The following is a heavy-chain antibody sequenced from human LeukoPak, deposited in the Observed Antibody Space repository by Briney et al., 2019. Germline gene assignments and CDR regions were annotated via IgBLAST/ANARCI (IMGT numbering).Heavy chain of an antibody. D-gene: IGHD6-6*01. CDR2: INWNGGSI. Sequence: GGSLRLSCAASGFTFDDYGMSWVRQAPGKGLEWVSGINWNGGSIGYADSVKGRFTISRDNAKNSLYLQMNSLRAEDTALYYCARALSSSSFLYYYYMDVWGKGTTVTVSS. J-gene: IGHJ6*03. CDR1: GFTFDDYG. V-gene: IGHV3-20*04. CDR3: ARALSSSSFLYYYYMDV.